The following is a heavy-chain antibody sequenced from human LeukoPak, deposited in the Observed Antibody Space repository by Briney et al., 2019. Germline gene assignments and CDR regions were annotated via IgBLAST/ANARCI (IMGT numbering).Heavy chain of an antibody. J-gene: IGHJ4*02. D-gene: IGHD3-10*01. CDR3: VRGAHDYGSGSSDS. CDR1: GFNLCSYW. CDR2: IKTDGTRI. V-gene: IGHV3-74*01. Sequence: GGSLRLSCAASGFNLCSYWMQWVRQAPGKGPVWVARIKTDGTRISYADSVKGRFTISRDNAKNTLYLQMNSLRAEDTAVYHCVRGAHDYGSGSSDSWGQGTLVTVSS.